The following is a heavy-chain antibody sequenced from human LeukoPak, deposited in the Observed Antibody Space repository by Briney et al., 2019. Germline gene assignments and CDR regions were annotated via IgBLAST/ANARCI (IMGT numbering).Heavy chain of an antibody. V-gene: IGHV3-23*01. CDR1: GFTFSSYA. CDR3: AKTLYYYDSSGFPGGYYFDY. J-gene: IGHJ4*02. Sequence: GGSLRLSCAASGFTFSSYAMSWVRQAPGKGLEWVSAISGSGGSTYYADSVKDRFTISRDNSKNTLYLQMNSLRAEDTAVYYCAKTLYYYDSSGFPGGYYFDYWGQGTLVTVSS. CDR2: ISGSGGST. D-gene: IGHD3-22*01.